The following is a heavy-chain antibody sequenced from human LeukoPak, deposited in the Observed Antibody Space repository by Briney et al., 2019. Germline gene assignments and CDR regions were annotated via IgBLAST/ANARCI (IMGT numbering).Heavy chain of an antibody. J-gene: IGHJ4*02. Sequence: GGSLRLSCAASGFTFSTYAMSWVRQAPGKGLEWVSIISDDGVYTYYAESVEGRFTISRDNSKNTLYLQMNSPRAEDTAVYYGAKGTPRDGYNSGYFDYWGQGTLVTVSS. CDR2: ISDDGVYT. CDR3: AKGTPRDGYNSGYFDY. CDR1: GFTFSTYA. V-gene: IGHV3-23*01. D-gene: IGHD5-24*01.